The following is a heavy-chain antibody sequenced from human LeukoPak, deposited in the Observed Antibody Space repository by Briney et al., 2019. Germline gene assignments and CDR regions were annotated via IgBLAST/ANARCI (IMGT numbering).Heavy chain of an antibody. D-gene: IGHD2-2*01. V-gene: IGHV3-23*01. CDR1: GFSFNTYA. Sequence: GGSLRLSCAASGFSFNTYAMSWVRQAPGKGLEWVSAISNTGGSTYYADSVKGRFTISRDKSKNTLSLQMNSLRAEDTAVYYCAQQVEYCSSDSCYFTYWGQGTLVTVSS. J-gene: IGHJ1*01. CDR2: ISNTGGST. CDR3: AQQVEYCSSDSCYFTY.